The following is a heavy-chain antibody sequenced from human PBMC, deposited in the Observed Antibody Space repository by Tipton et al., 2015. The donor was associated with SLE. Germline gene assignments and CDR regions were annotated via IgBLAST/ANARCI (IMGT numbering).Heavy chain of an antibody. Sequence: TLSLTCTVSGVSISTFYWSWIRQPPGKGLEWIGYIYYSGGSTNYNPSLKSRVTMSVDTSKNQFSLKLSSVTAADTAVYYCARHGYDIWSGYDYWGQGTLVTVSS. CDR2: IYYSGGST. CDR1: GVSISTFY. D-gene: IGHD3-3*01. J-gene: IGHJ4*02. CDR3: ARHGYDIWSGYDY. V-gene: IGHV4-59*01.